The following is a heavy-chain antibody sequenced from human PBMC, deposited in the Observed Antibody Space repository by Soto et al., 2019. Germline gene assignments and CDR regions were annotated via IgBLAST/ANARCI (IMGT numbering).Heavy chain of an antibody. CDR2: IYWDDDK. D-gene: IGHD3-10*01. CDR3: ALRRAGSYYDS. Sequence: QITLKESGPTLVKPTQTLTLTCTFSGFSLTTTGVGVGWIRQPPGKALEWLALIYWDDDKRHSPSLRSRLTITKDTSKNQVVLTMTNMDPVDTATYYCALRRAGSYYDSWGQGTLVTVSS. V-gene: IGHV2-5*02. J-gene: IGHJ5*01. CDR1: GFSLTTTGVG.